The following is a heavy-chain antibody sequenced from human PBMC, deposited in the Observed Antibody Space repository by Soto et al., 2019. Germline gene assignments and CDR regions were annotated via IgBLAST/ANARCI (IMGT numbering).Heavy chain of an antibody. CDR3: ESLTLEYFSSTRCYKDGAYN. CDR1: RFTVSSNY. V-gene: IGHV3-53*04. D-gene: IGHD2-2*02. CDR2: IYSGGST. Sequence: EVQLVESGGGLVQPGGSLRLSCAASRFTVSSNYMSWVRQAPGKGLEWVSVIYSGGSTYYADSVKGRFTISRHNSKNTLYLQMNSLRAEDTAVYYCESLTLEYFSSTRCYKDGAYNWGQGTLVTVSS. J-gene: IGHJ4*02.